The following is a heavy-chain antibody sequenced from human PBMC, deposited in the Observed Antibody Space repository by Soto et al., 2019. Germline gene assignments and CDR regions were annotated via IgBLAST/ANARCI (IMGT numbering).Heavy chain of an antibody. D-gene: IGHD3-22*01. CDR1: DESFSEYY. CDR3: ARERNYYDSSGYFDP. J-gene: IGHJ5*02. V-gene: IGHV4-34*01. Sequence: SETLSLTCAVYDESFSEYYWTWIRQPPGKGLEWIGEIKRRGSTTYNPALKSRVAISVDTSKKQFSLKLSSVTAADTAVYYCARERNYYDSSGYFDPWGQGTLVTVSS. CDR2: IKRRGST.